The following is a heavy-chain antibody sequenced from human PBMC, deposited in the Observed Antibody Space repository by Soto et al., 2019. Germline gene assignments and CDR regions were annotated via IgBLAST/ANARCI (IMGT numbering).Heavy chain of an antibody. J-gene: IGHJ5*02. CDR3: ARQVGGANWFGP. V-gene: IGHV3-21*01. Sequence: GGSLRLSCAASGFTFSSYSMNWVRQAPGKGLEWVSSISSSSSYIYYADSVKGRFTISRDNAKNSLYLQMNSLRAEDTAVYYCARQVGGANWFGPWGQGTLVTVSS. D-gene: IGHD1-26*01. CDR1: GFTFSSYS. CDR2: ISSSSSYI.